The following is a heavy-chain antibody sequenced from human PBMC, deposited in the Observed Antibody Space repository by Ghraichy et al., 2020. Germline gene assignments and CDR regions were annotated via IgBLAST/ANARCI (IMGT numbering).Heavy chain of an antibody. V-gene: IGHV3-53*01. CDR1: GVSVSSNQ. CDR2: LYSDGSA. Sequence: LSLTCAASGVSVSSNQMSWVRQAPGKGLEWVAILYSDGSAFYADTVRGRFTISRDDSRNTLYLQMNSLRAEDTTVYYCARDRRYCGNNCYLYYYYGM. D-gene: IGHD2-21*01. CDR3: ARDRRYCGNNCYLYYYYGM. J-gene: IGHJ6*01.